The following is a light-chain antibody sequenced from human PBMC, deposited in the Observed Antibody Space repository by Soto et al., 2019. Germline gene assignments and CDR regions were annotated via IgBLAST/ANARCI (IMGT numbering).Light chain of an antibody. CDR2: GAS. Sequence: EIVMTQSPATLSVSPGERATLSCRASQSVSSKLAWYQQKPGQAPRLLIYGASTRATGIPARFSGSGSGTEFTLTISRLEPEDFAVYYCQQYGNSPPITLGQGTRLEIK. V-gene: IGKV3-15*01. CDR1: QSVSSK. CDR3: QQYGNSPPIT. J-gene: IGKJ5*01.